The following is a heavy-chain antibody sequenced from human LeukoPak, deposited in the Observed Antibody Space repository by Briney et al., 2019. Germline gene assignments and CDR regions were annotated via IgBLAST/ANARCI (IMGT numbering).Heavy chain of an antibody. V-gene: IGHV3-30*03. Sequence: GGSLRLSCAASGFTFSSYGMHWVRQAPGKGLEWVAVISYDGSKKDYADFAKGRFTISRDNSKNTLYLQMNSLRAEDTAMYYCATVFAACSGGTCYSMGDGFDIWGQGTMVTVS. CDR3: ATVFAACSGGTCYSMGDGFDI. CDR1: GFTFSSYG. J-gene: IGHJ3*02. D-gene: IGHD2-15*01. CDR2: ISYDGSKK.